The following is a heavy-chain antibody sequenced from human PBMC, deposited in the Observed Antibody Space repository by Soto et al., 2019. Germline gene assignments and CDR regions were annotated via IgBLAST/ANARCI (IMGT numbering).Heavy chain of an antibody. CDR1: GGSISSSSYY. V-gene: IGHV4-39*01. CDR3: ASEAGRTSSPFDP. J-gene: IGHJ5*02. D-gene: IGHD2-2*01. CDR2: IYYSGST. Sequence: QLQLQESGPGLVKPSETLSLTCTVSGGSISSSSYYWGWIRQPPGKGLEWIGSIYYSGSTYYNPSLKRRVTISVDTSKNQFSLKLSSVTAADTAVYYCASEAGRTSSPFDPWGQGTLVTVSS.